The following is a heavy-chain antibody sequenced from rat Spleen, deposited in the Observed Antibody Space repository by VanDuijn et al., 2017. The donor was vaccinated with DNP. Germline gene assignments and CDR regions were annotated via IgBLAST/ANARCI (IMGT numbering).Heavy chain of an antibody. J-gene: IGHJ2*01. CDR2: ITYSGTT. V-gene: IGHV3-1*01. CDR1: GYSITSNY. CDR3: ARGDILRSFDY. Sequence: EVQLQESGPGLVKPSQSLSLTCSVTGYSITSNYWGWIRKFPGNKMEYIGHITYSGTTNYNPSLKSRISITRDTSKNQFFLQVNSVTTEDTATYYCARGDILRSFDYWGQGVMVTVSS. D-gene: IGHD1-6*01.